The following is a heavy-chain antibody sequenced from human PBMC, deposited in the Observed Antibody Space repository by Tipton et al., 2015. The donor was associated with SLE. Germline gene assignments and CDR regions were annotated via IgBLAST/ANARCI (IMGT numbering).Heavy chain of an antibody. J-gene: IGHJ1*01. CDR2: IYYSGST. CDR1: GGSISSGGYY. V-gene: IGHV4-31*03. Sequence: TLSLTCTVSGGSISSGGYYWSWIRQHPEKGLEWIGYIYYSGSTYYNPSLKSRVTISVDTSKNQFSLKVSSVTAADTAVYYCARYGTYDGSRYFQHWGQGTLVTVPS. CDR3: ARYGTYDGSRYFQH. D-gene: IGHD1-26*01.